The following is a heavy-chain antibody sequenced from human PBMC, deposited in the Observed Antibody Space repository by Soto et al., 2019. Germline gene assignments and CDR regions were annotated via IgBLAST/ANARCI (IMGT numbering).Heavy chain of an antibody. V-gene: IGHV3-30*18. Sequence: QVQLVESGGGVVQPGRSLRLSCAASGFTFSSYGMHWVRQAPGKGLEWVAVISYDGSNKYYADSVKGRFTISGDNSKNTLYLQMNSLRAEDTAVYYCAKLDTAMVRGMDVWGQGTTVTVSS. D-gene: IGHD5-18*01. CDR1: GFTFSSYG. CDR3: AKLDTAMVRGMDV. CDR2: ISYDGSNK. J-gene: IGHJ6*02.